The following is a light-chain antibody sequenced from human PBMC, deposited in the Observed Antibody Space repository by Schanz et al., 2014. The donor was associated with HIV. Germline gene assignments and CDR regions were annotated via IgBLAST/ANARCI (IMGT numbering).Light chain of an antibody. CDR2: QTS. J-gene: IGKJ1*01. Sequence: DIQMTQSPSTLSASVGDRVTITCRASHNIDNWLAWYQQKPGKAPNLLIYQTSTLKTGVPSRFSGSRSGTEFTLTISSLQPDDFATYYCQQYYSSSWTFGQGTEVETK. CDR1: HNIDNW. CDR3: QQYYSSSWT. V-gene: IGKV1-5*03.